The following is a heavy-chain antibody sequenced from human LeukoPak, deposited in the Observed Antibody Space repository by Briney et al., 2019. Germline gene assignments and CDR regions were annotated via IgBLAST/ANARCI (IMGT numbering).Heavy chain of an antibody. Sequence: PEGSLRLSCAASGFTFSSYGMHWVRQAPGKGLEWVSGISGSGESTYYADSVKGRFTISRDNSKKTLNLQMNSLRAEDTAVYYCAKEYDRSGYEGTGFDYWGQGTLVTVSS. CDR3: AKEYDRSGYEGTGFDY. V-gene: IGHV3-23*01. CDR2: ISGSGEST. J-gene: IGHJ4*02. CDR1: GFTFSSYG. D-gene: IGHD3-22*01.